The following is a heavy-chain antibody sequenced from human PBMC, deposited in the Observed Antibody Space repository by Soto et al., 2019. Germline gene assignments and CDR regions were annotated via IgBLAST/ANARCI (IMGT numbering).Heavy chain of an antibody. CDR2: IYPGDADI. CDR3: ARHRVRSVRLSAFGG. CDR1: GVRAPAYF. V-gene: IGHV5-51*01. Sequence: GVKLQISCTVSGVRAPAYFSGLVRPTPVTGLEWMVLIYPGDADIRYSLSLQGQLTIAAVKSISTAYLQSSSLKASDTAMYYCARHRVRSVRLSAFGGWGQWKLVT. D-gene: IGHD3-10*02. J-gene: IGHJ3*01.